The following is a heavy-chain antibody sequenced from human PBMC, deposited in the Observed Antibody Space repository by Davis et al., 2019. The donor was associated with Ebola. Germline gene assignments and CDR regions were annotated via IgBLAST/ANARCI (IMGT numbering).Heavy chain of an antibody. Sequence: GSLRLSCTVSGGSISNYYWSWIRQPPGKGLEWIGYIYYSGSTNYNPSLKSRVTISVDTSKNQFSLKLSSVTAADTAVYYCARGSAAGVYFDYWGQGTLVTVSS. V-gene: IGHV4-59*01. CDR3: ARGSAAGVYFDY. J-gene: IGHJ4*02. D-gene: IGHD6-13*01. CDR2: IYYSGST. CDR1: GGSISNYY.